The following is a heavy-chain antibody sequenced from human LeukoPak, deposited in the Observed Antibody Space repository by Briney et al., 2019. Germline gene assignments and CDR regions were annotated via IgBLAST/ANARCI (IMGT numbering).Heavy chain of an antibody. CDR2: MNPNSGNT. V-gene: IGHV1-8*01. CDR3: ARDKQLDWAHYYYSYMDV. CDR1: GSTFTTYD. Sequence: GASVKVSCKASGSTFTTYDINWVRQATGQGLEWMGWMNPNSGNTGYAQKFQGRVTMTRNTSISTAYMELSSLRSEDTAVYYCARDKQLDWAHYYYSYMDVWGKGTTVTVSS. J-gene: IGHJ6*03. D-gene: IGHD1-1*01.